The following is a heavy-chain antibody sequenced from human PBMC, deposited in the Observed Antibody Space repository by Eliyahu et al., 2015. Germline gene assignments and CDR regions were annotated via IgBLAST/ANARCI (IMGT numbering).Heavy chain of an antibody. D-gene: IGHD6-19*01. CDR3: ARQGRWAISVGNAFDI. CDR2: IYYTGST. J-gene: IGHJ3*02. CDR1: GGYVSSSSYY. Sequence: QLQLQESGPGLVKPSETLSLTCTVSGGYVSSSSYYWGWIRQPPGKGLEWIGNIYYTGSTYYNPSLKSRVTISVDTSKNQFSLKLTSVTAADTAVYYCARQGRWAISVGNAFDIWGQGTMVTVSS. V-gene: IGHV4-39*01.